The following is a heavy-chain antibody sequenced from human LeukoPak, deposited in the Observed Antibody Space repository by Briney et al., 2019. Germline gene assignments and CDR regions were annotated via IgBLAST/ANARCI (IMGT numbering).Heavy chain of an antibody. CDR2: IYYSEIT. D-gene: IGHD1-26*01. CDR1: GGSISGSSYY. V-gene: IGHV4-39*01. CDR3: ARYLRGSHFDY. Sequence: PSETLSLTCTVSGGSISGSSYYWGWIRQPPGKGLQWIASIYYSEITYYNPSLKSRVTISVDTSKNQFSLNLSSVIAADTAVYYCARYLRGSHFDYWGQGTLVTVSS. J-gene: IGHJ4*02.